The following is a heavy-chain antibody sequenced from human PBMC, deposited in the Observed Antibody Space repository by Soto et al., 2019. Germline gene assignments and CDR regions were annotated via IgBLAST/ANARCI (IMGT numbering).Heavy chain of an antibody. J-gene: IGHJ6*02. CDR2: IIPIFGTA. D-gene: IGHD2-15*01. Sequence: QVQLVQSGAEVKKPGSSVKVSCKASGGTFSSYAISWVRQAPGQGLEWMGGIIPIFGTANYAQKFQGRVTITADESTSTAYMELSSLRSDEKDVYYCASSSGGSRYYYSGMDVWGQGTTVTVSS. CDR1: GGTFSSYA. V-gene: IGHV1-69*01. CDR3: ASSSGGSRYYYSGMDV.